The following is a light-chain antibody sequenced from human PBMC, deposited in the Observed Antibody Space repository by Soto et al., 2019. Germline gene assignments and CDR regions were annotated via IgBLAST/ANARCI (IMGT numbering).Light chain of an antibody. CDR1: QSVNIW. CDR2: KAS. CDR3: QQYNTYSRT. J-gene: IGKJ1*01. Sequence: DIQMTQSPSTLSASVGDRVTITCRASQSVNIWLAWYQQKPGKAPKLLIYKASSLESGVPSRFSGSGTETEFPLTISSLQPDDFATYYCQQYNTYSRTFGQGTKVEIK. V-gene: IGKV1-5*03.